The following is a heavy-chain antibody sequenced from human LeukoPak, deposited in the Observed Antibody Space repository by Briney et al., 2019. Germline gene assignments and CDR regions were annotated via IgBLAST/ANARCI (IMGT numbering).Heavy chain of an antibody. CDR1: GFTFSSYG. V-gene: IGHV3-30*02. CDR2: IRYDGSNK. Sequence: RPGGSLRLSCAASGFTFSSYGMHWVRQAPGKGLEWVAFIRYDGSNKYYADSVKGRFTISRDNSKNTLYLQMNSLRAEDTAVYYCAKDLEAVAGTDYWGQGTLVTVSS. CDR3: AKDLEAVAGTDY. D-gene: IGHD6-19*01. J-gene: IGHJ4*02.